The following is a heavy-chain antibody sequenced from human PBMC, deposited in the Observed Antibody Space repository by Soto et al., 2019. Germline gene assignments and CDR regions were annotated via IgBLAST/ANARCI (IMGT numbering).Heavy chain of an antibody. D-gene: IGHD6-19*01. V-gene: IGHV3-53*02. CDR2: IYSGGST. CDR1: GVTVSSNY. CDR3: ARGAYSSGLYPFDY. J-gene: IGHJ4*02. Sequence: EVQLVETGGGLIQPGGSLRLSCAASGVTVSSNYMSWVRQAPGKGLEWVSVIYSGGSTYYADSVKGRFTISRDNSKNTLYLQMNSLRAEDTAVYYCARGAYSSGLYPFDYWGQGTLVTVSS.